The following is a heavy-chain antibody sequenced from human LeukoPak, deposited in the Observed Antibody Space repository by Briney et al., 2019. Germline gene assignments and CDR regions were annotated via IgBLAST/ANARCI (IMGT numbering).Heavy chain of an antibody. J-gene: IGHJ4*02. CDR2: ISGSGGST. V-gene: IGHV3-23*01. CDR1: GFTFSSYA. CDR3: AKGPRSTVTLSDSSSWYYFDY. Sequence: PGGSLRLSCAASGFTFSSYAMNWVRQAPGKGLEWVSAISGSGGSTYYADSVKGRFTISRDNSKNTLYLQMNSLRAEDTAVYYCAKGPRSTVTLSDSSSWYYFDYWGQGTLVTVSS. D-gene: IGHD6-13*01.